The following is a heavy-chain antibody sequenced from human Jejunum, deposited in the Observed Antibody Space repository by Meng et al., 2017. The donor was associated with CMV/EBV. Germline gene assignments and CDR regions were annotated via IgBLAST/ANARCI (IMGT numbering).Heavy chain of an antibody. CDR2: IYYTGSA. CDR3: ARFGIVGSTNHFDY. J-gene: IGHJ4*02. CDR1: GGSVSSRSCY. Sequence: GGSVSSRSCYWSWIRHHPGKGLEWIGNIYYTGSAYYNPSLKSRVSISVDTSKNQFSLKVTSVTAADTAVYYCARFGIVGSTNHFDYWGQGTLVTVSS. V-gene: IGHV4-31*02. D-gene: IGHD1-26*01.